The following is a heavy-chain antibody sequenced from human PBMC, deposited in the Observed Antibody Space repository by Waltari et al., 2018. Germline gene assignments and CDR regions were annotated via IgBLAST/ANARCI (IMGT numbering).Heavy chain of an antibody. V-gene: IGHV4-39*01. J-gene: IGHJ4*02. Sequence: QLPLQESGPGLVKPSEPLSLTCFVPGAYMNSRSYSWGWIRQSPGRGLEWVGQMYITGLSEYNPSLRSRVSISIDRSKSQFSLTLTSLTAADTAVYHCARLDPNGFDDSWGQGTLVTVST. CDR2: MYITGLS. CDR3: ARLDPNGFDDS. CDR1: GAYMNSRSYS. D-gene: IGHD2-8*01.